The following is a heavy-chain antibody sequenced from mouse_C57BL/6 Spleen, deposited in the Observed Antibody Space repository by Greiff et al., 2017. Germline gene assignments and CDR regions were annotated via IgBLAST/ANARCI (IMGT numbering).Heavy chain of an antibody. J-gene: IGHJ2*01. CDR2: IDPSDSYT. CDR3: ARKGLRPYFDY. CDR1: GYTFTSYW. V-gene: IGHV1-69*01. Sequence: QVQLKEPGAELVMPGASVKLSCKASGYTFTSYWMHWVKQRPGQGLEWIGEIDPSDSYTNYNQKFKGKSTLTVDKSSSTAYMQLSSLTSEDSAVYYCARKGLRPYFDYWGQGTTLTVSS. D-gene: IGHD2-4*01.